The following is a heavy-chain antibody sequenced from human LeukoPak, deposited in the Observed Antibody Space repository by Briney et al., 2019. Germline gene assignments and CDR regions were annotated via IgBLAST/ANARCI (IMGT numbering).Heavy chain of an antibody. CDR2: ISGDGVST. V-gene: IGHV3-43*02. Sequence: GGSLRLSCVASGLPIADFAMHWVRHAPGKGLEWVSLISGDGVSTFYADSVKGRFSISRDNSENPLSLEMNSLRTEDTAMYYCARESGKFDYWGQGTLVAVSS. J-gene: IGHJ4*02. CDR3: ARESGKFDY. CDR1: GLPIADFA.